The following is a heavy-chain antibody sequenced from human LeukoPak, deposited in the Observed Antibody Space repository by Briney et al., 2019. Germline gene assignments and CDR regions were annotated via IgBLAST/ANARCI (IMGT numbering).Heavy chain of an antibody. V-gene: IGHV3-23*05. Sequence: GGSLRLSCAASGFSFSTYSMTWVRQRPGKGLEWVSSIYNSGSEIFYADSVKGRFTFSRDNSNNMLYLQMNSLRAEDSAVYFCAKDIVPDSGWDLDYWGRGTLVTVSS. CDR1: GFSFSTYS. D-gene: IGHD6-19*01. J-gene: IGHJ4*02. CDR2: IYNSGSEI. CDR3: AKDIVPDSGWDLDY.